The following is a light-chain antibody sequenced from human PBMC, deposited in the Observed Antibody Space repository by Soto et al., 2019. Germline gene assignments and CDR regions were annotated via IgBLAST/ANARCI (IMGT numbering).Light chain of an antibody. CDR2: AAS. Sequence: IVMTQSPATLSVFPGERATLSCRASQSISNNLAWLQQKPGQAPRLLIYAASTRATGVPARFSGSGSGTDFTLTISSLQPEDVAVYYCHQYNNWTPMHTFGQGTKLEIK. V-gene: IGKV3-15*01. CDR1: QSISNN. J-gene: IGKJ2*01. CDR3: HQYNNWTPMHT.